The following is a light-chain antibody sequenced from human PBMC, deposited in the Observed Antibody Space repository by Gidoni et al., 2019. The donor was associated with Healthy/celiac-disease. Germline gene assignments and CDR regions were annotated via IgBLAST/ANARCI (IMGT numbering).Light chain of an antibody. CDR1: QSVLYSSNNKNY. V-gene: IGKV4-1*01. Sequence: DIAMTQSPDSLAVSLGERATINCKSSQSVLYSSNNKNYLAWYQQKPGQPPKLLIYWASTRESGVPDRFSGSGSGTDFTLTISSLQAEDVAVYYCQQYYSTPPTFXQXTKVEIK. J-gene: IGKJ1*01. CDR3: QQYYSTPPT. CDR2: WAS.